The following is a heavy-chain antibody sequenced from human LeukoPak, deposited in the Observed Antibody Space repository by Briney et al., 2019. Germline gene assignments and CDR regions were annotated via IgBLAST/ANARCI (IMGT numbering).Heavy chain of an antibody. CDR2: ISSSSSYI. CDR1: GFTFSSYS. V-gene: IGHV3-21*01. Sequence: TGGSLRLSCAASGFTFSSYSMNWVRQAPGKGLEWVSSISSSSSYIYYADSVKGRFTTSRDNAKNSLYLQMNSLRAEDTAVYYCARLDTIFGVVIIPVGFDYWGQGTLVTVSS. J-gene: IGHJ4*02. CDR3: ARLDTIFGVVIIPVGFDY. D-gene: IGHD3-3*01.